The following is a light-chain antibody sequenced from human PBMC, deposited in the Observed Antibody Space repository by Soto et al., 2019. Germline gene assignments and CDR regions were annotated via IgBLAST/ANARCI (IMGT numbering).Light chain of an antibody. V-gene: IGKV1-5*03. Sequence: DIQMTQSPSTLSASVGDRVTITCRASQSISSWLAWYQQKPGKAPKVLIYKASSLESRVPSRFSGSGSGTEFTLTISSLQPDDFATYYCQQYHSLYTFGQGTKLEI. CDR3: QQYHSLYT. CDR1: QSISSW. CDR2: KAS. J-gene: IGKJ2*01.